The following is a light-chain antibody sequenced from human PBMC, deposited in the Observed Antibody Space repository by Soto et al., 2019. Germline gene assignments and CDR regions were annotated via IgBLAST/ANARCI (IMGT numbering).Light chain of an antibody. V-gene: IGLV2-14*01. CDR2: EVS. CDR1: SSDVGGYNY. CDR3: SSYTSSSPYV. J-gene: IGLJ1*01. Sequence: QSALTQPASVSGSPGQSITISCTGTSSDVGGYNYVSWYQQHPGKAPKLMIYEVSNRPSGVSNRFSGSKSGNTAALTISVLQADDEADYYCSSYTSSSPYVFGAGTKVTVL.